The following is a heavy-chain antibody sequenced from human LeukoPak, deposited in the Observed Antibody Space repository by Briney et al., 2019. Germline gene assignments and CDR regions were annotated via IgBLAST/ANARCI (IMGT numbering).Heavy chain of an antibody. V-gene: IGHV3-21*01. CDR2: VNTVRSYI. CDR1: GFTFSSYS. J-gene: IGHJ4*02. Sequence: PGGSLRLSCAASGFTFSSYSFNWVRQAPGKGLEWVSSVNTVRSYIYYADSVRGRFTISRDNADNAVYPQMNRLRAEDGSVYYCARLRRTSDKSGYSYYYDYWSQGTLVTVSS. D-gene: IGHD3-22*01. CDR3: ARLRRTSDKSGYSYYYDY.